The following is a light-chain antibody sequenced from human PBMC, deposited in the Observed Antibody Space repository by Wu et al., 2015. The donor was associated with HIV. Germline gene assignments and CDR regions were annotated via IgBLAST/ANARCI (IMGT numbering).Light chain of an antibody. J-gene: IGKJ1*01. CDR3: QQRSDWPRT. V-gene: IGKV3-11*01. CDR2: DAS. CDR1: QSVSAY. Sequence: EIVLTQSPATLSLSPGERAALSCRASQSVSAYLAWYQQKPGQAPRLLIYDASNRATGIPGRFSGSGSGTDFTPTISSLQPEVFCTLYCQQRSDWPRTFGQGTKVEIK.